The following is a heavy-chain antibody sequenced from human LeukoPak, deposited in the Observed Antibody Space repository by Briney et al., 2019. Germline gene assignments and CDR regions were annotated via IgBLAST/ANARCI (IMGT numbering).Heavy chain of an antibody. J-gene: IGHJ4*02. CDR3: ARRSQAGGTGIGY. D-gene: IGHD6-19*01. V-gene: IGHV1-8*01. Sequence: ASVKVSCKASGYTFTSYDINWVRQATGQGLEWMGWMNPNSGNTGSAQKLQGRLTMTRNTSISTAYMELSSLRSEDTAVYYCARRSQAGGTGIGYWGQGTPVTVSS. CDR2: MNPNSGNT. CDR1: GYTFTSYD.